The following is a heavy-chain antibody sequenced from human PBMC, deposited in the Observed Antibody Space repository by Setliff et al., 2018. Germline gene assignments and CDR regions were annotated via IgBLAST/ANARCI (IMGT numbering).Heavy chain of an antibody. CDR1: GFTFSGHS. V-gene: IGHV3-66*02. D-gene: IGHD2-15*01. CDR2: ISGGST. CDR3: ARDPGRYCSGGSCYNRDV. Sequence: GGSLRLSCAASGFTFSGHSMNWVRQAPGKGLEWVSYISGGSTYYADSVKGRFTISRDNSKNTLYLQMNSLRAEDTAVYYCARDPGRYCSGGSCYNRDVWGQGTLVTVSS. J-gene: IGHJ4*02.